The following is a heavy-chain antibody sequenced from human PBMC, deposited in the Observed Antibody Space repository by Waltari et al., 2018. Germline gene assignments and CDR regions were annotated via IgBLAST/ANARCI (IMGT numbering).Heavy chain of an antibody. Sequence: EVQLLESGGGLVQPGGSLRLSCAASGFTFSSYAMSWVRQAPGKGLEWVSAIWCSGGRTYYADSVKGRFTISRDNSKNTRYLQMNSLRAEDTAVYYCARRYSSSSLVVWFDPWGQGTLVTVSS. CDR3: ARRYSSSSLVVWFDP. D-gene: IGHD6-6*01. CDR2: IWCSGGRT. CDR1: GFTFSSYA. J-gene: IGHJ5*02. V-gene: IGHV3-23*01.